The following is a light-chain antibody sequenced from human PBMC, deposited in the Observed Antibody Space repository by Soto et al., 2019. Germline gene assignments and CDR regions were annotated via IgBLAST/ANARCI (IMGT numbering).Light chain of an antibody. CDR1: QSLLHSSNNKNY. CDR2: WAS. CDR3: QQYYDPPYT. V-gene: IGKV4-1*01. J-gene: IGKJ2*01. Sequence: DFVMTQSPDSLAVSLGERATINCKSSQSLLHSSNNKNYLAWYQQKPGQPPKLLIYWASSRESGVPDRFSGNGSWTDFTLTISSLQAEDVAVYYCQQYYDPPYTFGQGTKLEI.